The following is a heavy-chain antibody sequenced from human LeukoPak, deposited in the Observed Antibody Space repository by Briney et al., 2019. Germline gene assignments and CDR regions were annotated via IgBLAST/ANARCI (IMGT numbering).Heavy chain of an antibody. Sequence: SETLSLTCTVSGGSISSSSYYWGWIRQPPGKGLEWIVSIYYSGSTYYNPSLKSRVTISVDTSKNQFSLKLSSVTAADTAVYYCAGMVRGYVSGGYMDVWGKGTTVTISS. D-gene: IGHD3-10*01. V-gene: IGHV4-39*01. CDR2: IYYSGST. CDR1: GGSISSSSYY. CDR3: AGMVRGYVSGGYMDV. J-gene: IGHJ6*03.